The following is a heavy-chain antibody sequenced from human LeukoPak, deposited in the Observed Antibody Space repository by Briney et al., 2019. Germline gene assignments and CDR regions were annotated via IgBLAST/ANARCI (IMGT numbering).Heavy chain of an antibody. CDR3: AASYCGGDCYSGGFDY. Sequence: ASVKVSCKASGGTFSSYAISWVRQAPGQGLEWMGRIIPILGIANYAQKFQGRVTITADKSTSTAYMELSSLRSEDTVVYYRAASYCGGDCYSGGFDYWGQGTLVTVSS. D-gene: IGHD2-21*02. V-gene: IGHV1-69*04. J-gene: IGHJ4*02. CDR1: GGTFSSYA. CDR2: IIPILGIA.